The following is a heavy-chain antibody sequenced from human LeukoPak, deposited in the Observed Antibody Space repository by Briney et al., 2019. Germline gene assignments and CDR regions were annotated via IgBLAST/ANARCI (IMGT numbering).Heavy chain of an antibody. D-gene: IGHD6-13*01. V-gene: IGHV4-30-4*08. Sequence: SGTLSLTCTVSGGSISSGDYYWSWIRQPPGKGLEWIGYIYYSGSTYYNPSLKSRVTISVDTSKNQFSLKLSSVTAADTAVYYCARAHIQQLVGWFDPWGQGTLVTVFS. J-gene: IGHJ5*02. CDR2: IYYSGST. CDR1: GGSISSGDYY. CDR3: ARAHIQQLVGWFDP.